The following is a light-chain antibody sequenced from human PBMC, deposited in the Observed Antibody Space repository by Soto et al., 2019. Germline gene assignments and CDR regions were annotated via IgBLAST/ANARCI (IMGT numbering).Light chain of an antibody. V-gene: IGLV2-14*01. Sequence: QSALTQPASVSGSPGQSITISCTGTGSDIGKYNYVSWYQQHPGKAPKLMIYGVSNRPSGVSNRFSGSKSGNAASLTISGLQAEDEADYYCSSYTSTNTLAVFGTGTKLTVL. CDR3: SSYTSTNTLAV. CDR1: GSDIGKYNY. J-gene: IGLJ1*01. CDR2: GVS.